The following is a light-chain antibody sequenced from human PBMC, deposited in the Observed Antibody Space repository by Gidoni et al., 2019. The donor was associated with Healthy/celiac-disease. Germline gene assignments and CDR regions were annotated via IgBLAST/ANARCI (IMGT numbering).Light chain of an antibody. V-gene: IGLV1-40*01. J-gene: IGLJ2*01. CDR3: QSYDSSLSGSVV. Sequence: QSVLTQPPSVSGAPGQRVTISCTGSRSNIGACYDVHWYQQLPGTAPKLLIYGNSNRPSGVPDRFSGSKSGTSASLAITGLQAEDEADYYCQSYDSSLSGSVVFGGGTKLTVL. CDR2: GNS. CDR1: RSNIGACYD.